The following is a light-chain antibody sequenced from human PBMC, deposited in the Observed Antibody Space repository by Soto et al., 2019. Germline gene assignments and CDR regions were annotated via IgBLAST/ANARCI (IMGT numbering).Light chain of an antibody. CDR3: AAWDDSLIGSV. Sequence: QSVLTQPPSASGTPGQRVTISCSGSSSNIGSNYVYWYQQLPGTAPKLLIYRNIQRHSGVPDRLSGSKSGTSASLAISGLRSGDEAEYYCAAWDDSLIGSVFGGGNKLAVL. CDR1: SSNIGSNY. CDR2: RNI. V-gene: IGLV1-47*01. J-gene: IGLJ2*01.